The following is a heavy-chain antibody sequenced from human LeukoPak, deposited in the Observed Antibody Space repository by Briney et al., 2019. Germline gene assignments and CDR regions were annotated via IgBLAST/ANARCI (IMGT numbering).Heavy chain of an antibody. CDR3: ARNPSSSWYGVYFDY. V-gene: IGHV3-30-3*01. CDR1: GFTFSSYA. Sequence: PGGSLRLSCAASGFTFSSYAMHWLRQAPGKGLEWVAVISYDGSNKYYADSVKGRFTISRDNSKNTLYLQMNSLRAEDTAVYYCARNPSSSWYGVYFDYWGQGTLVTVSS. CDR2: ISYDGSNK. D-gene: IGHD6-13*01. J-gene: IGHJ4*02.